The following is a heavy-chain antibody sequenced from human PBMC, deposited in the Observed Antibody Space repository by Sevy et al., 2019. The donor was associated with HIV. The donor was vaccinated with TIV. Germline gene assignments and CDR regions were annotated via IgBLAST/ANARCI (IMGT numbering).Heavy chain of an antibody. CDR1: GFTFSSYA. V-gene: IGHV3-30-3*01. D-gene: IGHD3-3*01. Sequence: GGSLRLSCAASGFTFSSYAMHWVRQAPGKGLEWVAVISYDGSNKYYADSVKGRFTISRDNSKNTLYLQMNSLRAEDTAVYYCARVYGGPYDFWSGYMDVWAKGTTVTVSS. J-gene: IGHJ6*03. CDR3: ARVYGGPYDFWSGYMDV. CDR2: ISYDGSNK.